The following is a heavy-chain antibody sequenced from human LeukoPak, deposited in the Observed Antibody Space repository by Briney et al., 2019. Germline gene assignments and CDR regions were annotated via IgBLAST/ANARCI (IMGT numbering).Heavy chain of an antibody. J-gene: IGHJ4*02. V-gene: IGHV4-61*02. CDR3: ARYTVVPVFDY. CDR2: IYTSGST. D-gene: IGHD2-2*01. Sequence: PSETLSLTCTASGGSISSGSYYWSWIRQPAGKGLEWIGRIYTSGSTYYNPSLKSRVTISVDTSKNQFSLKLSSVTAADTAVYYCARYTVVPVFDYWGPGTLVTVSS. CDR1: GGSISSGSYY.